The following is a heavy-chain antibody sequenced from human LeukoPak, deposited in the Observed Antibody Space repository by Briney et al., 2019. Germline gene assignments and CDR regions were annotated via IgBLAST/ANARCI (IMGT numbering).Heavy chain of an antibody. J-gene: IGHJ4*02. V-gene: IGHV7-4-1*02. Sequence: ASVKVSCKASGYSFTNYTMNWLRQAPGQGLEWMAWINPKTGNPTYAQGFTGRFVLSLDTLVSTAYLQITGLEAADTAVYYCARPYCRSGNCHTYFEQWGQGTLVTVSS. CDR3: ARPYCRSGNCHTYFEQ. D-gene: IGHD2-15*01. CDR2: INPKTGNP. CDR1: GYSFTNYT.